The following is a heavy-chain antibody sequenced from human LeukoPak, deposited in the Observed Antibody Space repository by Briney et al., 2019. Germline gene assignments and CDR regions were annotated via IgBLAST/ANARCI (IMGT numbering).Heavy chain of an antibody. CDR2: IRYDGSNK. D-gene: IGHD2-15*01. V-gene: IGHV3-30*02. CDR1: GFTFSNYG. Sequence: TGGSLRLSCAASGFTFSNYGMHWVRQAPGKGLEWVAFIRYDGSNKYYADSVKGRFTISRDNSKNTLYLQMNSLRAEDTAVYYCASRKDFPRRFDPWGQGTLVTVSS. J-gene: IGHJ5*02. CDR3: ASRKDFPRRFDP.